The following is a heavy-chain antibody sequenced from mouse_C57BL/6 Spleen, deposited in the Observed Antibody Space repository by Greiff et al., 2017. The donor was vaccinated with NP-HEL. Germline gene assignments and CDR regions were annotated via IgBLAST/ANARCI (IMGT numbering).Heavy chain of an antibody. CDR3: ARHGALYFDV. CDR1: GFSLTSYG. Sequence: VKLVESGPGLVAPSQSLSITCTVSGFSLTSYGVHWVRQPPGKGLEWLVVIWSDGSTTYNSAPKSRLSISKDNSKSQVFLKMNRLQTDDTAMDYCARHGALYFDVWGTGTTVTVSS. CDR2: IWSDGST. J-gene: IGHJ1*03. V-gene: IGHV2-6-1*01.